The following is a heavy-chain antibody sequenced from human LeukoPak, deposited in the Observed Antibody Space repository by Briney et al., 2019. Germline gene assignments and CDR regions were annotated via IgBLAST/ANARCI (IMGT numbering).Heavy chain of an antibody. D-gene: IGHD3-10*01. Sequence: ASVKVSCKASGYTFTGYYMHWVRQAPGQGLEWMGWINPSVGGTTYARKFQGRVTMTRDTSTSTVYMELSSLRSEDTAVYYCARHGSGRYYPAEGRVDYWGQGTLVTVSS. CDR3: ARHGSGRYYPAEGRVDY. J-gene: IGHJ4*02. V-gene: IGHV1-46*03. CDR1: GYTFTGYY. CDR2: INPSVGGT.